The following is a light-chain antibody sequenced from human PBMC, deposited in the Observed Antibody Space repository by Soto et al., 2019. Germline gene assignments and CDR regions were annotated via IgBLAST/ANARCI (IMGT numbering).Light chain of an antibody. J-gene: IGKJ3*01. CDR1: HNIYTN. V-gene: IGKV3-15*01. Sequence: EIVVTQSPDTLSLSPGERAALSCRVSHNIYTNLAWYQQKPGQAPRLLIYGASTRATGIPARFSGSGSGTKFTLTISSLQSEDFAVYYCQQYNNWPPRLTFGPGTKVDIK. CDR3: QQYNNWPPRLT. CDR2: GAS.